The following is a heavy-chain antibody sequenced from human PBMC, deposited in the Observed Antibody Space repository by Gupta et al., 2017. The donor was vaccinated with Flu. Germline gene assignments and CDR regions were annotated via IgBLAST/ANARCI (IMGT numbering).Heavy chain of an antibody. CDR2: SIPLSGTT. J-gene: IGHJ4*02. CDR3: ARDLRGPYDH. V-gene: IGHV1-69*06. CDR1: GGTFSRFD. Sequence: SCKASGGTFSRFDFNWVRQAPGQGLEWMGGSIPLSGTTNYAQSFQGRLKITADKSTSTVYLEMSSLRSEDTAVYYCARDLRGPYDHWGQGTLVTVSS.